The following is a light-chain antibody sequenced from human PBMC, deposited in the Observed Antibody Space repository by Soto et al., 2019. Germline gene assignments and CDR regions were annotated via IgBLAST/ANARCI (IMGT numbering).Light chain of an antibody. J-gene: IGKJ4*01. Sequence: DIQLTQSPSFLSASVGDGVTITCRASQGISSYLAWYQQRPGEAPKLLIYAASTLQSGVPSRFSGSGSGTEFTLTISSLQPEDFSTYYCQQFNSYPTFGGGTKVDIK. CDR3: QQFNSYPT. CDR1: QGISSY. V-gene: IGKV1-9*01. CDR2: AAS.